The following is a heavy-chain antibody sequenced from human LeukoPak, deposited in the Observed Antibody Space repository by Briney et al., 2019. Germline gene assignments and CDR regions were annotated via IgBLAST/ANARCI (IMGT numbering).Heavy chain of an antibody. J-gene: IGHJ4*02. CDR2: IRYDGSER. CDR1: GFTFSRYG. V-gene: IGHV3-30*02. Sequence: GGSLRLSCAASGFTFSRYGMHWVRQAPGKGLEWVAFIRYDGSERYYAVSVKGRFTISRDNSKNALYLEMNSLRVEDTAVYYCARGGSGSYMTDYWGQGTLLTVSS. CDR3: ARGGSGSYMTDY. D-gene: IGHD1-26*01.